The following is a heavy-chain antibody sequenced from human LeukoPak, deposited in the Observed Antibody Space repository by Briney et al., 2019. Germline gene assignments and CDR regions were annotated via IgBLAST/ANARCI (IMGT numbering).Heavy chain of an antibody. CDR3: AGGIAGDAFEL. Sequence: GSSVKVSYKASGGTFRSYGISWVRQAPGQGLEWMGGIMPLLGTADYAQKFQGRVTITADESTSTVYMEMISLRSEDTAVYYCAGGIAGDAFELWGQGTMVTVSS. J-gene: IGHJ3*01. CDR1: GGTFRSYG. CDR2: IMPLLGTA. D-gene: IGHD2-15*01. V-gene: IGHV1-69*01.